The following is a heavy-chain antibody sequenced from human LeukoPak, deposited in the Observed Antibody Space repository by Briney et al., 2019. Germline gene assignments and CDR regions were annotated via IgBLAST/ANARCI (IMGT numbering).Heavy chain of an antibody. CDR2: INPNSGGT. D-gene: IGHD6-6*01. J-gene: IGHJ5*02. V-gene: IGHV1-2*02. Sequence: GASVKASCKASGYTFTGYYMHWVRQAPGQGLEWMGWINPNSGGTNYAQKFQGRVTMTRDTSISTAYMELSRLRSDDTAVYYCARVPIAARPGTTFDPWGQGTLVTVSS. CDR3: ARVPIAARPGTTFDP. CDR1: GYTFTGYY.